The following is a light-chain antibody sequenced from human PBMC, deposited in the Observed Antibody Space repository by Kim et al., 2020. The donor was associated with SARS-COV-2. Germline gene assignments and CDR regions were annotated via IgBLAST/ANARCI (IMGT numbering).Light chain of an antibody. V-gene: IGKV1-8*01. CDR1: HDISSY. CDR2: ATS. J-gene: IGKJ2*01. CDR3: QQYYSFPNT. Sequence: SASTGDKVNITCRATHDISSYLAWYQQKPGKAPKLLIYATSTLQSGVPSRFSGSGSGTNFSLTISCLQSEDFATYYCQQYYSFPNTFGQGTKLEI.